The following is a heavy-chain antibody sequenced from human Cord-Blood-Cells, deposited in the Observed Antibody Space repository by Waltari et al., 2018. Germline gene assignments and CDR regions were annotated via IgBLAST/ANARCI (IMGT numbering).Heavy chain of an antibody. D-gene: IGHD3-22*01. Sequence: QMQLVQSGPEVKKPGTSVKVSCKASGFTFTSSAVQWVRQARGQRLEWIGWIVVGSGNTNYAQKFQERGTITRDMSTSTAYMGLISLRSEDTAVYYCAADGGAYDSSGYYFDYWGQGTLVTVSS. J-gene: IGHJ4*02. CDR1: GFTFTSSA. CDR2: IVVGSGNT. V-gene: IGHV1-58*01. CDR3: AADGGAYDSSGYYFDY.